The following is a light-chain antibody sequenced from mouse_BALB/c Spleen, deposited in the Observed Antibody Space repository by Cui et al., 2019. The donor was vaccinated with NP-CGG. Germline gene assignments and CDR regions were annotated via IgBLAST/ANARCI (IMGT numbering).Light chain of an antibody. CDR2: GTN. CDR3: ALWYSNHWV. V-gene: IGLV1*01. J-gene: IGLJ1*01. CDR1: TGAVITSNY. Sequence: QPVVTQESAPTTSPGETVTLTCRSSTGAVITSNYANWVQEKPDHLFTGLIGGTNNRAPGVPARFSGSLIGDKAALTITGAQTEDEAIYFCALWYSNHWVFGGGTKLTVL.